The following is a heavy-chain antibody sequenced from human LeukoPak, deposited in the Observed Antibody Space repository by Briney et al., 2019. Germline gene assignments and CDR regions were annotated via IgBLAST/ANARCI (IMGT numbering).Heavy chain of an antibody. J-gene: IGHJ2*01. V-gene: IGHV4-59*08. Sequence: SETLSPTCTVSGGSISSYYWSRIRQPPGKGLEWIRYIYYSGSTNYNPSLKSRVTISVDTSKNQFSLKLSSVTAADTAVYYCARQGGGFWYFDLWGRGTLVTASS. CDR1: GGSISSYY. CDR3: ARQGGGFWYFDL. D-gene: IGHD6-25*01. CDR2: IYYSGST.